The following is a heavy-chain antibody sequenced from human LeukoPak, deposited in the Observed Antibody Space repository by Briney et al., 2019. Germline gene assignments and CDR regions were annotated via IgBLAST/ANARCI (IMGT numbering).Heavy chain of an antibody. V-gene: IGHV4-59*13. Sequence: PSETLSLTCTVSGGSISTYYWTWLRQPPGKGLEWIGYIYYSGSTNYTPSLKSRVTISLDTSKNQFSLKLSSVTAADTPVYYCARDWGMGTVGNWFDPWGQGILVTVSS. CDR3: ARDWGMGTVGNWFDP. CDR1: GGSISTYY. CDR2: IYYSGST. J-gene: IGHJ5*02. D-gene: IGHD2-8*01.